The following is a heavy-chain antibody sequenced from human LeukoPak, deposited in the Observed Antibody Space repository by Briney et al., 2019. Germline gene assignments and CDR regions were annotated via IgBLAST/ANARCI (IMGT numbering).Heavy chain of an antibody. J-gene: IGHJ4*02. CDR1: GGSFSGYY. Sequence: SETLSLTCAVYGGSFSGYYWSWIRQPPGKGLEWIGEINHSGSTNYNPSLKSRVTISVDTSKNQFSLKLSSVTAADTAVYYCAKSSYSIFDYWGQGTLVTVSS. V-gene: IGHV4-34*01. D-gene: IGHD5-18*01. CDR3: AKSSYSIFDY. CDR2: INHSGST.